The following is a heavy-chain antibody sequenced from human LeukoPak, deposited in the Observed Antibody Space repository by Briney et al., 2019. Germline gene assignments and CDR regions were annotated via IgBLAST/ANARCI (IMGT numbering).Heavy chain of an antibody. Sequence: GGSLRLSCAASGFTFSSYSMSWVRQAPGKGLEWVSYISSSGSTIYYADSVKGRFTISRDNAKNSLYLQMNSLRAEDTAVYYCARNRLAYFDYWGQGTLVTVSS. CDR1: GFTFSSYS. CDR2: ISSSGSTI. V-gene: IGHV3-48*04. J-gene: IGHJ4*02. CDR3: ARNRLAYFDY. D-gene: IGHD1-14*01.